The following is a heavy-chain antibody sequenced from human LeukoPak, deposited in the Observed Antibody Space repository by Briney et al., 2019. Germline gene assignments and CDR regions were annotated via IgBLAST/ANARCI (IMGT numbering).Heavy chain of an antibody. CDR3: AREDYYGSAADY. V-gene: IGHV4-4*07. CDR1: GGSISSYY. D-gene: IGHD3-10*01. Sequence: SETLSLTCTVSGGSISSYYWSWIRQPAGKGLEWIGRIYPSGSTNYSPSLKSRVAMSIDTSKRQFSLKLNSVTAADTAVYYCAREDYYGSAADYXXXXAXXXVSX. CDR2: IYPSGST. J-gene: IGHJ4*01.